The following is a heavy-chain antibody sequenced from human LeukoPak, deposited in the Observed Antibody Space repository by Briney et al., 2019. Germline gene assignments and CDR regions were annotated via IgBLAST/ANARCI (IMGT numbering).Heavy chain of an antibody. D-gene: IGHD6-13*01. CDR2: INPNSGGT. Sequence: ASVKVSCKASGYTFTGYYMHWVRQAPGQGLEWMGWINPNSGGTNYAQKFQGRVTMTRDTSISTAYMELSRLRSDDTAVYYCARGLDSSSWYLPLYYCYYGMDVWGQGTTVTVSS. CDR3: ARGLDSSSWYLPLYYCYYGMDV. J-gene: IGHJ6*02. CDR1: GYTFTGYY. V-gene: IGHV1-2*02.